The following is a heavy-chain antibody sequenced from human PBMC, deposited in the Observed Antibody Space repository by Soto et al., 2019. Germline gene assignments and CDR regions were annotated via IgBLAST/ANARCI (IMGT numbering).Heavy chain of an antibody. CDR3: ARDPSGAARDAFDI. D-gene: IGHD6-6*01. J-gene: IGHJ3*02. CDR2: IWYDGSNK. CDR1: GFTFSSYG. V-gene: IGHV3-33*08. Sequence: GGSLRLSCAASGFTFSSYGMHWVRQAPGKGLEWVAVIWYDGSNKYYADSVKGRFTISRDNSKNTLYLQMNSLRAEDTAEYYCARDPSGAARDAFDIWGQGSMVTVSS.